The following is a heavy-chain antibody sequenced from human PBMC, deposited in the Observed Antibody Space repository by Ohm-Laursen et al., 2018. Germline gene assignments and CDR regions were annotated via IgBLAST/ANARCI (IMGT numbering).Heavy chain of an antibody. CDR1: GGSFNAYY. J-gene: IGHJ4*02. CDR3: ARGFSGWWGRIDY. Sequence: GTLSLTCSVNGGSFNAYYWTWIRQPPGKGLEWIGEIRHRGRTNYKSSLKSRVTISIDASKNQFSLTLTSVAVADTAVYYCARGFSGWWGRIDYWGQGTLVSVSS. D-gene: IGHD6-19*01. CDR2: IRHRGRT. V-gene: IGHV4-34*01.